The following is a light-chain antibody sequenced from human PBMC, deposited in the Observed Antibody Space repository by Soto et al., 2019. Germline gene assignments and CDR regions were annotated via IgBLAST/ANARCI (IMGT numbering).Light chain of an antibody. CDR1: TGAVTNG. Sequence: VVTQEPSLTWSPGGTVTLTCGSSTGAVTNGHYPYWFQQKPGQAPRLLSSYPSSRATGIPDRFSGSGSGTDFTLTISRLEPEDFAVYYCHQYGSSPHTFGQGTRLEIK. V-gene: IGKV3-20*01. CDR2: YPS. CDR3: HQYGSSPHT. J-gene: IGKJ5*01.